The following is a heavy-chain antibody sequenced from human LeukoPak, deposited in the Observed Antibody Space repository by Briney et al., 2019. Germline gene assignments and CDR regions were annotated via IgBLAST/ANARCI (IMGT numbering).Heavy chain of an antibody. CDR1: GDSVSSNSAA. Sequence: SQTLSLTCAISGDSVSSNSAAWNWIRRSPSRGLEWLGRTYYRSKWYNDYAVSVKSRITINPDTSKNQFSLQLNSVTPEDTAVYYCARERSGWNLGTYYGMDVWGQGTTVTVSS. J-gene: IGHJ6*02. D-gene: IGHD1-1*01. CDR2: TYYRSKWYN. CDR3: ARERSGWNLGTYYGMDV. V-gene: IGHV6-1*01.